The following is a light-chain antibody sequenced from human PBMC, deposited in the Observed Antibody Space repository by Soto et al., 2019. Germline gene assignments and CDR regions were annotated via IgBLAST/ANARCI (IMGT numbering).Light chain of an antibody. CDR3: QDYGSSPQT. Sequence: DIVLTQSPGTLSLSPGERATLSCGASQRISSNYLGWYQQKPGQAPRLLIYAASSRATGIPDRFSGSGSGTDFTLTISRLEPEDFAVYYCQDYGSSPQTFGQGTKVDIK. V-gene: IGKV3-20*01. J-gene: IGKJ1*01. CDR1: QRISSNY. CDR2: AAS.